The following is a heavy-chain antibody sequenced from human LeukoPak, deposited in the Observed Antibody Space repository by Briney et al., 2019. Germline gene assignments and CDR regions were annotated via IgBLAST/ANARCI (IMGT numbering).Heavy chain of an antibody. D-gene: IGHD2/OR15-2a*01. V-gene: IGHV3-21*01. CDR1: GFTFSSYS. CDR3: VSMTQGRYFDY. Sequence: GGSLRLSCAASGFTFSSYSMNWVRQAPGKGLEWVSSISSSSYIYYADSVKGRFTISRDNAKNSLYLQMNSLRAEDTAVYYCVSMTQGRYFDYWGQGTLVTVSS. CDR2: ISSSSYI. J-gene: IGHJ4*02.